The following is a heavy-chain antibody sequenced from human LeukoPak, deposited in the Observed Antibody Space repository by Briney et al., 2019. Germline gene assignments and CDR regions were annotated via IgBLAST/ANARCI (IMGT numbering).Heavy chain of an antibody. Sequence: SVKVSCKASGGTFSSYAISWVRQAPGQGLEWMGRIIPILGIANYAQKFQGRVTITADKSTSTAYMELSSLRSEDTAVYYCARDITIAGIAAAGAADYWGQGTLVTVSS. D-gene: IGHD6-13*01. CDR3: ARDITIAGIAAAGAADY. V-gene: IGHV1-69*04. CDR1: GGTFSSYA. J-gene: IGHJ4*02. CDR2: IIPILGIA.